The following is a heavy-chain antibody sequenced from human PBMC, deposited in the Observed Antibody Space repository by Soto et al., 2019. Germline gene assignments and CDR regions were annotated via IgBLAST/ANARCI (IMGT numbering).Heavy chain of an antibody. V-gene: IGHV4-59*08. J-gene: IGHJ6*03. D-gene: IGHD3-3*01. CDR1: GGSISSYY. CDR2: IYYSGST. Sequence: SETLSLTCTVSGGSISSYYWSWIRQPPGKGLEWIGYIYYSGSTNYNPSLKSRVTISVDTSKNQFSLKLSSVTAADTAVYYCARHHYDFWSGSHAPPSIRPHYYYMDVWGKGTTVTVSS. CDR3: ARHHYDFWSGSHAPPSIRPHYYYMDV.